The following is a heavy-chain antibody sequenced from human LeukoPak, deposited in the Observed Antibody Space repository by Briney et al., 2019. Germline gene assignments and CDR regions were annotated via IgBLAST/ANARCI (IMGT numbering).Heavy chain of an antibody. V-gene: IGHV3-48*04. J-gene: IGHJ4*02. CDR2: ISSSSRII. CDR3: VRGDSTGTNLDY. CDR1: GFTFSSYS. Sequence: PGGSLRLSCAASGFTFSSYSLNWVRQAPGKGLEWVSFISSSSRIIHYADSVKGRSSISRDNAKSSMYLQMNSLRAEDTAVYYCVRGDSTGTNLDYWGQGALVAVSS. D-gene: IGHD1-1*01.